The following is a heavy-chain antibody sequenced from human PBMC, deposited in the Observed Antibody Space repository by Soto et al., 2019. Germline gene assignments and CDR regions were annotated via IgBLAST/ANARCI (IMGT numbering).Heavy chain of an antibody. Sequence: EVQLLESGGGLVQPGGSLRLSCKASGFTFSSYAMSWVRQAPGKGLEWVSAISGSGGSTYYADSVKGRFTISRDNSKNTLYLQMNSLRAEDTAVYYCAKVRDYYDSSGYYGVDYYYGMDVWGQGTTVTVSS. J-gene: IGHJ6*02. CDR2: ISGSGGST. CDR1: GFTFSSYA. CDR3: AKVRDYYDSSGYYGVDYYYGMDV. V-gene: IGHV3-23*01. D-gene: IGHD3-22*01.